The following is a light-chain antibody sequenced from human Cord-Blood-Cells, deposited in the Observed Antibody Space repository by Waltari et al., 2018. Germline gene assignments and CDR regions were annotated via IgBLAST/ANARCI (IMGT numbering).Light chain of an antibody. J-gene: IGLJ2*01. CDR3: CSYAGSYTLV. CDR2: DVS. V-gene: IGLV2-11*01. CDR1: SSYVGGYNY. Sequence: QSALTQPRSVSGSPGPPVTIPCTGTSSYVGGYNYVSWYQQHPGKAPKLMIYDVSKRPSGVPDRFSGSKSGNTASLTISGLQAEDEADYYCCSYAGSYTLVFGGGTKLTVL.